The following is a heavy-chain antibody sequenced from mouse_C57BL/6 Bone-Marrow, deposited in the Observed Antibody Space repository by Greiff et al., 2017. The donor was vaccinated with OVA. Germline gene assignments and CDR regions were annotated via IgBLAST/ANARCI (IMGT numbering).Heavy chain of an antibody. CDR1: GYTFTTYP. D-gene: IGHD2-5*01. CDR3: ARRYSNYPWYFDV. V-gene: IGHV1-47*01. Sequence: VQLKESGAELVKPGASVKMSCKASGYTFTTYPIEWMKQNHGKSLEWIGNFHPYNDDTKYNEKFKGKATLTVEKSSSTVYLELSRLTSDDSAVYYCARRYSNYPWYFDVWGTGTTVTVSS. J-gene: IGHJ1*03. CDR2: FHPYNDDT.